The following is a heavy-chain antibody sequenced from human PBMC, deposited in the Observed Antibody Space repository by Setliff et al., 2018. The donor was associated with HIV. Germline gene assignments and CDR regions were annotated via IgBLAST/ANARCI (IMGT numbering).Heavy chain of an antibody. CDR2: IHFSGST. V-gene: IGHV4-39*01. J-gene: IGHJ4*02. Sequence: SETLSLTCTVSGGSISSSTYYWGWIRQPPGKGLEWIGNIHFSGSTYYNPSLKSRVTVSVDPSKNQFSLKLSSVTAADTAVYYCARVRLTMIMMVDYFDQWGQGTLVTVS. CDR3: ARVRLTMIMMVDYFDQ. D-gene: IGHD3-22*01. CDR1: GGSISSSTYY.